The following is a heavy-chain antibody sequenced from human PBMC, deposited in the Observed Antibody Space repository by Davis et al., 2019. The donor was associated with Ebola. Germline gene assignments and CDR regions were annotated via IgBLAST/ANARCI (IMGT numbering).Heavy chain of an antibody. J-gene: IGHJ4*02. V-gene: IGHV3-23*01. CDR2: ISDSGGDT. D-gene: IGHD3-22*01. CDR1: GFTFSNYA. CDR3: ARRCSDNSAFYRYFDY. Sequence: GESLKISCAASGFTFSNYAMSWVRQAPGTGLEWVSAISDSGGDTFYADSLKGRFTVSRDNSKNSLYLQMNSLRAEDTAVYYCARRCSDNSAFYRYFDYWGQGTLVTVSS.